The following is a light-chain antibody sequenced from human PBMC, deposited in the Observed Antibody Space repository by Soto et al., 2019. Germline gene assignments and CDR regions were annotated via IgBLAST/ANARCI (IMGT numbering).Light chain of an antibody. Sequence: QSVLTQPPSVSGAPGQRVTISCTGSNSNIGAGYDVHWYQQLPGTAPKLLIYGHSNRPSGVPDRFSGSKSGTSASLAITGLQAEDEADYYCQSYDNSLSTYVFGTGTKVTVL. CDR3: QSYDNSLSTYV. CDR1: NSNIGAGYD. V-gene: IGLV1-40*01. J-gene: IGLJ1*01. CDR2: GHS.